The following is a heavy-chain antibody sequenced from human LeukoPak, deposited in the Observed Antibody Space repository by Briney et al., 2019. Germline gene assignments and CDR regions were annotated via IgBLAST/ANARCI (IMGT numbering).Heavy chain of an antibody. CDR2: INSDGSST. CDR3: ARRVVVPAAPYYFDY. J-gene: IGHJ4*02. V-gene: IGHV3-74*01. D-gene: IGHD2-2*01. Sequence: GSLRLFCAASGFNFSSYWMQWVRQTPGEGLVWVSRINSDGSSTSYADSVKGRFTISRDNAKNTLYLQMNSLRAEDTAVYYCARRVVVPAAPYYFDYWGQGTLVTVSS. CDR1: GFNFSSYW.